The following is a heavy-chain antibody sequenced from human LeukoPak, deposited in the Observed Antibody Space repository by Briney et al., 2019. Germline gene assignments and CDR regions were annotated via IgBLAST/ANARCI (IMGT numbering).Heavy chain of an antibody. J-gene: IGHJ4*02. D-gene: IGHD3-22*01. CDR1: GGTFSSYA. Sequence: SVKVSCKASGGTFSSYAISWVRQAPGQGLEWMGGIIPIFGTANYAQKFQGRVTITTDESTSTAYVELSSLRSEDTAVYYCASTSPRGDSSGYYYVDWGQGTLVTVSS. CDR3: ASTSPRGDSSGYYYVD. V-gene: IGHV1-69*05. CDR2: IIPIFGTA.